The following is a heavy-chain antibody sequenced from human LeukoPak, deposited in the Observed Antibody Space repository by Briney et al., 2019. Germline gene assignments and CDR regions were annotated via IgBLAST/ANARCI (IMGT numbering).Heavy chain of an antibody. CDR2: IYSGGST. V-gene: IGHV3-66*01. Sequence: PGGSLRLSCAASGFTVSSNYMSWVRQAPGKGLEWVSVIYSGGSTYYADSVKGRFTISRDNSKNTLYLQMNSLSAEDTAVYYCARDPPYYGMDVWGQGTTVTVSS. J-gene: IGHJ6*02. CDR1: GFTVSSNY. CDR3: ARDPPYYGMDV.